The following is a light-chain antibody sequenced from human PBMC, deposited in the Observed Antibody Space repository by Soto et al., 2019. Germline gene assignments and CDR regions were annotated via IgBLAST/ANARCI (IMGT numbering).Light chain of an antibody. J-gene: IGLJ3*02. Sequence: QSALTQPASVSGSPGQSITISCTGTSSDVGSYNLVSWYQQDPGKAPKLMIYEVSKRPSGVSYRFSGSKSSNTASLTISGLQAEDEADYYCCSYAGSSTFGVFGGGTKLTVL. V-gene: IGLV2-23*02. CDR1: SSDVGSYNL. CDR3: CSYAGSSTFGV. CDR2: EVS.